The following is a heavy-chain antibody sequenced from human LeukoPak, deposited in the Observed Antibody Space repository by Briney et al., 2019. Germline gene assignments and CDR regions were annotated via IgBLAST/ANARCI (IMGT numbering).Heavy chain of an antibody. CDR3: AKDERNWNYNLASQTYD. CDR1: GFTFTSYA. Sequence: GGSLRLSCTASGFTFTSYAMTWVRQAPGKGLEWVSGISGSGGHTYNADSVEGRFTISRDNSKNTVSLQLSSLRVEDTAVYYCAKDERNWNYNLASQTYDWGQGTLVTVSS. CDR2: ISGSGGHT. J-gene: IGHJ4*02. V-gene: IGHV3-23*01. D-gene: IGHD1-7*01.